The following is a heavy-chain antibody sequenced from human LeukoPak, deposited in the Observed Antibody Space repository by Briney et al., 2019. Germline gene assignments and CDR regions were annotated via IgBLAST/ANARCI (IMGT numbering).Heavy chain of an antibody. CDR2: IYYSGST. J-gene: IGHJ3*02. D-gene: IGHD5-12*01. Sequence: SETLSLTCTVSGGSISSSSYYWGWIRQPPGKGLEWIGSIYYSGSTYYNPSLKSRVTISLDTSKNQFSLRVSSVTSADTAVYYCVRGNSGYDYAFDIWGQGTMVTVSS. CDR3: VRGNSGYDYAFDI. CDR1: GGSISSSSYY. V-gene: IGHV4-39*07.